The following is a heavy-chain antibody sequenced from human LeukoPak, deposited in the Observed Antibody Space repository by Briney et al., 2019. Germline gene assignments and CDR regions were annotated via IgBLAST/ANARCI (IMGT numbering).Heavy chain of an antibody. CDR1: GFTFRSYE. CDR3: ARDPSGWYFVDY. CDR2: LSSSGSAF. V-gene: IGHV3-48*03. Sequence: GGSLRLSCEDSGFTFRSYEMNWVRQAPGKGLEWIAYLSSSGSAFSYADSVKGRFTIARDNAKNSVYLEMNSLRADDTAVYYCARDPSGWYFVDYWGQGTLVTVSS. D-gene: IGHD6-19*01. J-gene: IGHJ4*02.